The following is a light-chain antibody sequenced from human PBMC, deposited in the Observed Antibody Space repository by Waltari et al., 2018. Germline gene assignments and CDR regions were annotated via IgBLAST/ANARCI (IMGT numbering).Light chain of an antibody. CDR3: QQYNNWPLT. V-gene: IGKV3-15*01. CDR1: HFVDGK. CDR2: GAS. Sequence: EIRMTQSPATLSVAPGERATLFCGASHFVDGKVAWYQQRPGQAPRLLMYGASIRATGFPPRFTASGSGTQFTLTIGSLQSEDFAVYFCQQYNNWPLTFGGGTRVEV. J-gene: IGKJ4*01.